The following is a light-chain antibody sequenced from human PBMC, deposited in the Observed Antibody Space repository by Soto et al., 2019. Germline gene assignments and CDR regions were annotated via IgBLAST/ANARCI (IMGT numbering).Light chain of an antibody. J-gene: IGKJ1*01. CDR3: QHSGGYSQT. CDR1: QTINSW. Sequence: DIQMTQSPSTLSASVGDRVTITCRASQTINSWLAWYQQKPGKAARLLIYDASTLESGVPSRFSGSGSRTEFTLTISSLQPDDFATYYCQHSGGYSQTFGQGTRVEIK. CDR2: DAS. V-gene: IGKV1-5*01.